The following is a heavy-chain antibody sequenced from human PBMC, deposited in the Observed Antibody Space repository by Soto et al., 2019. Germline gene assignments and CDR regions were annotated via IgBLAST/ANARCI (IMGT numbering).Heavy chain of an antibody. CDR1: GFTVSSNY. V-gene: IGHV3-66*01. D-gene: IGHD2-2*01. CDR2: IYGGGSI. CDR3: ARGYCSSISCYLSS. Sequence: PGGSLRLSWAASGFTVSSNYMSWVRQAPGKGLEVVVVIYGGGSIYYADSVKGRFTISRDNSKNTLYLQMNSLRPEDTAVYYCARGYCSSISCYLSSWGQGTMVTVSS. J-gene: IGHJ3*01.